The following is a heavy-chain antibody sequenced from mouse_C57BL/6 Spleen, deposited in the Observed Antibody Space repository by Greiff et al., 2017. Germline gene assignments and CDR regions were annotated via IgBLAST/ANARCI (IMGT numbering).Heavy chain of an antibody. CDR3: ARQLRLRDAMDY. Sequence: VQLQQSGPGLVAPSQRLSITCTVSGFSLTSYGVDWVRQSPGKGLEWLGVIWGVGSTNYNSALKSRLSISKDNSKSQVFLKMNSLQTDDTAMYYCARQLRLRDAMDYWGQGTSVTVSS. D-gene: IGHD3-2*02. J-gene: IGHJ4*01. CDR1: GFSLTSYG. CDR2: IWGVGST. V-gene: IGHV2-6*01.